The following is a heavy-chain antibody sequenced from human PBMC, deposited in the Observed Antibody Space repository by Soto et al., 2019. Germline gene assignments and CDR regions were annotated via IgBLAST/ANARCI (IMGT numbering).Heavy chain of an antibody. CDR3: ASLSYYDSSGYYPDY. CDR1: GFAFSSYN. Sequence: PGASLRLSFAASGFAFSSYNMNWVRQAPGKGLERVSYISSRSNIIYYAETVKDRFTISRDNAKSSLYLQMNSLRAEDTALYYCASLSYYDSSGYYPDYWGQGT. CDR2: ISSRSNII. V-gene: IGHV3-48*01. D-gene: IGHD3-22*01. J-gene: IGHJ4*02.